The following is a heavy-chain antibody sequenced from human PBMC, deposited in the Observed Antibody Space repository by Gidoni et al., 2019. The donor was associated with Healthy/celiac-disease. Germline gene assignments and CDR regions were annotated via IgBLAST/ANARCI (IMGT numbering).Heavy chain of an antibody. J-gene: IGHJ4*02. CDR1: GFALSTSGGG. Sequence: QITLKETGPTLVKHTQTLTLTGTFAGFALSTSGGGVGWIRQPPGKALEWLALIHWDDAKRYSPSLKRRLTLTTDTSPHPVVLTLTNMDPVAPSTYYCAHRGFWSGYSGFDYWGQGTLVPVSS. V-gene: IGHV2-5*02. D-gene: IGHD3-3*01. CDR3: AHRGFWSGYSGFDY. CDR2: IHWDDAK.